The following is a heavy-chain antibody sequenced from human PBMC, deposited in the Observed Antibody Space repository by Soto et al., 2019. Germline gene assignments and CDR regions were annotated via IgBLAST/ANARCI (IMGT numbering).Heavy chain of an antibody. Sequence: EVQLLESGGGLEQPGGSLRLSCAASGFTFSSYAMTWVRQAPGKGLECVSVITASGDATAYADSVKGRFTMSRDNSKNTSFLQMNSLRVEDTAVYYCGKGTLRWCSGGTCYPFDSWGQGTLVTVSS. CDR2: ITASGDAT. V-gene: IGHV3-23*01. CDR3: GKGTLRWCSGGTCYPFDS. CDR1: GFTFSSYA. J-gene: IGHJ4*02. D-gene: IGHD2-15*01.